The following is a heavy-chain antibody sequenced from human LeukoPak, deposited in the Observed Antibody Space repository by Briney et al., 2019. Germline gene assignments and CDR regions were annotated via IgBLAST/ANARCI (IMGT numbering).Heavy chain of an antibody. CDR1: GFNVSDNY. V-gene: IGHV3-66*01. CDR3: ARDPGHNYGEYYFDY. J-gene: IGHJ4*02. Sequence: GGSLRLSCVASGFNVSDNYMTWVRQAPGKGLEWISVVYSEGTTYHAASVKGRFSISRDNDKNTVHLQMNRLRAEDTAVYYCARDPGHNYGEYYFDYWGQGALVTVSS. CDR2: VYSEGTT. D-gene: IGHD5-18*01.